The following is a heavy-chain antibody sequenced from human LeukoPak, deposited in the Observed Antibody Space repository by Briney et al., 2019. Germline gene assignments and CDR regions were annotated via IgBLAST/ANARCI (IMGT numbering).Heavy chain of an antibody. CDR1: GFTFSSQW. D-gene: IGHD2-2*01. J-gene: IGHJ4*02. V-gene: IGHV3-74*01. Sequence: PGGSLRLSCAASGFTFSSQWMYWVRQGPGRGLVWVSRINSDGTKTDYADSVKGRFTISRDNAKNTLILQMSSLRAEGTAVYFCAGVSSYCGSISCKEPLGYWGLGTLVAVSS. CDR2: INSDGTKT. CDR3: AGVSSYCGSISCKEPLGY.